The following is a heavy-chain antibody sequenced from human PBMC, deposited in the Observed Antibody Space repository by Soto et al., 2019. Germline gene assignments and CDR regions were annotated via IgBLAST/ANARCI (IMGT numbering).Heavy chain of an antibody. CDR2: IYYTGRT. CDR1: GGSISGSSYY. J-gene: IGHJ4*02. CDR3: ASGGEGSIAVAG. Sequence: QLQLQESGPGLVKPSETLSLTCTVSGGSISGSSYYWGWIRQPPGKGLEWIGDIYYTGRTYYKPSLKSRVTISVDTSKNQFSLKLNSVSAADTAVYYCASGGEGSIAVAGWGQGTLVTVSS. V-gene: IGHV4-39*01. D-gene: IGHD6-19*01.